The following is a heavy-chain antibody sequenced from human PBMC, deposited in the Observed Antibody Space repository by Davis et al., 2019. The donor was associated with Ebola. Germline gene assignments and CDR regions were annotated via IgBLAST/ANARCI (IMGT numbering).Heavy chain of an antibody. Sequence: SETLSLTCAVHGGPFSGYYWSWIRQPPGKGLEWIGEINHRGSTKYNHSLKSSVTISVDTSKNQFSLKLNSVTAPDTAVYYCATDYHWGQGTLVTVSS. V-gene: IGHV4-34*01. CDR1: GGPFSGYY. CDR2: INHRGST. J-gene: IGHJ5*02. CDR3: ATDYH. D-gene: IGHD3-3*01.